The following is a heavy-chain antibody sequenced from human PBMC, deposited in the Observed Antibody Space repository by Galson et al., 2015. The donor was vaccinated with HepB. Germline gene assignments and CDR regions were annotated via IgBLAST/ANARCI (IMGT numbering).Heavy chain of an antibody. D-gene: IGHD6-13*01. CDR1: GFTFSSYA. V-gene: IGHV3-30*04. Sequence: SLRLSCAASGFTFSSYAMHWVRQAPGKGLEWVAVISYDGSNKYYADSVKGRFTISRDNSKNTLYLQMNSLRAEDTAVYYCARVFGAAAVRFDYWGQGTLVTVSS. CDR2: ISYDGSNK. CDR3: ARVFGAAAVRFDY. J-gene: IGHJ4*02.